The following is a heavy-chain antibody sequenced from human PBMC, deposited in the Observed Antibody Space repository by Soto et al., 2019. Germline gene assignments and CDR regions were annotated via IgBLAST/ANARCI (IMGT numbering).Heavy chain of an antibody. V-gene: IGHV1-2*02. CDR3: ARDPSGIAVAANAFDI. J-gene: IGHJ3*02. D-gene: IGHD6-19*01. CDR1: GYTFTGYY. CDR2: INPNSGGT. Sequence: VASVKVSCKASGYTFTGYYMHCVRQAPGQGLEWMGWINPNSGGTNYAQKFQGRVTMTRDTSISTAYMELSRLRSDDTAVYYCARDPSGIAVAANAFDIWGQGTMVTVSS.